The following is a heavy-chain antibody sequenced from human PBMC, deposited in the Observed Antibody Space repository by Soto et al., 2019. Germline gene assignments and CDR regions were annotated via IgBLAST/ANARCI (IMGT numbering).Heavy chain of an antibody. V-gene: IGHV1-18*01. D-gene: IGHD3-16*01. Sequence: QVQLVQSGAEVKKPGASVKVSCKASGYTFTNYGISWVRQAPGQGLEWMGWISAYNGNTNYAQKLQGRVTMTTDTSTSTADMELRSLGSDDTAVYYCARDGALGENDSDYGMDVWGQGTTVTVS. CDR2: ISAYNGNT. J-gene: IGHJ6*02. CDR3: ARDGALGENDSDYGMDV. CDR1: GYTFTNYG.